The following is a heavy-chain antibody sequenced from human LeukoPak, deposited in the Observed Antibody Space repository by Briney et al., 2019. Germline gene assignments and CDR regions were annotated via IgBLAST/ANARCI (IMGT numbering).Heavy chain of an antibody. CDR1: GGSISSYY. V-gene: IGHV4-59*12. D-gene: IGHD5-18*01. CDR3: ARVTGYSYGYVDY. Sequence: SETLSLTCTVSGGSISSYYWSWIRQPPGRGLEWIGYIYYSGSTNYNPSLKSRVTISVDTSKNQFSLKLSSVTAADTAVYYCARVTGYSYGYVDYWGQGTLVTVSS. J-gene: IGHJ4*02. CDR2: IYYSGST.